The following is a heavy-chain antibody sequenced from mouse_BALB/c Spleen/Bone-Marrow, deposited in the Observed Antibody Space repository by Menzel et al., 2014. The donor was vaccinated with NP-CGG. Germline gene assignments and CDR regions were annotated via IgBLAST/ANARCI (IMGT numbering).Heavy chain of an antibody. CDR2: IWGDGST. D-gene: IGHD2-4*01. Sequence: QVQLKESGPGLVAPSQCLSITCTVSGFSLTGYGVSWVRQPPGKGLEWLGMIWGDGSTDYNSALKYRLSINKDNSKSQVFLKMNSLQTDDTARYYCARDSFLITRALDYWGQGTSVTVSS. J-gene: IGHJ4*01. V-gene: IGHV2-6-7*01. CDR3: ARDSFLITRALDY. CDR1: GFSLTGYG.